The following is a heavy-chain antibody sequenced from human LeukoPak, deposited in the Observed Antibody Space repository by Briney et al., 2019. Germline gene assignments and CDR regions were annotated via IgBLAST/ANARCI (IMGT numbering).Heavy chain of an antibody. CDR1: GFTFSSYE. D-gene: IGHD3-10*01. CDR2: ISSSGSTI. J-gene: IGHJ4*01. V-gene: IGHV3-48*03. CDR3: AGDGYVSGSSFDY. Sequence: PGGSLRLSCAASGFTFSSYEMNWVRQAPGKGLEWVSYISSSGSTIYYADSVKGRFTISRDNAKNSLYLQMNSLRAEDTAVYYCAGDGYVSGSSFDYWGKEPWSPSPQ.